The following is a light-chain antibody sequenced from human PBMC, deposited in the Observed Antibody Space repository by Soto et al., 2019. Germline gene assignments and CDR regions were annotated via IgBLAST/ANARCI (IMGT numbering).Light chain of an antibody. CDR3: AAWDDGLNAYV. V-gene: IGLV1-47*02. Sequence: QRVLTQPPSADSTPGQRVTLSCSGSSSNIGTFYVYWYQHLPGTAPRLLIYLDTQRPSGVPDRFSGSKSGTSASLAISGLRSEDEGYYYCAAWDDGLNAYVFGTGTKLTVL. J-gene: IGLJ1*01. CDR1: SSNIGTFY. CDR2: LDT.